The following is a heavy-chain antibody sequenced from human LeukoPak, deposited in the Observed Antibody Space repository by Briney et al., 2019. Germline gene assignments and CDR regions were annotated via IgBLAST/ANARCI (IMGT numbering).Heavy chain of an antibody. J-gene: IGHJ4*02. V-gene: IGHV3-49*04. CDR3: TRVGVLAGPLGDH. D-gene: IGHD3-3*01. Sequence: GVSLRLSCTASGFTFGDLAMIWVRQAPGKGRVGVGFIRSKAYGGTTEYAACVKGRFTISRDDSKSIAYLQMNSLKTEDTAVYYCTRVGVLAGPLGDHWGQGTLVTVSS. CDR2: IRSKAYGGTT. CDR1: GFTFGDLA.